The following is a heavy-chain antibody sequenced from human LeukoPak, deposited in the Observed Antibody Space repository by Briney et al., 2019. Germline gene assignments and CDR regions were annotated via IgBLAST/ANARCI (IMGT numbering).Heavy chain of an antibody. V-gene: IGHV4-61*08. CDR1: GGSISSGDYY. CDR3: ARFGSGWYYFDY. Sequence: SETLSLTCTVSGGSISSGDYYWSWIRQPPGKGLEWIGYIYYSGSTNYNPSLKSRVTISVDTSKNQFSLKLSSVTAADTAVYYCARFGSGWYYFDYWGQGTLVTVSS. D-gene: IGHD6-19*01. CDR2: IYYSGST. J-gene: IGHJ4*02.